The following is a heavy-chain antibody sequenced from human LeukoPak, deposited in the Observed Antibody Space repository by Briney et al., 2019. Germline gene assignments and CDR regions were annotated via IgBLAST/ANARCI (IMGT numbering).Heavy chain of an antibody. CDR2: IIPIFGSA. CDR3: ARSGDSASGYYVAFDY. J-gene: IGHJ4*02. D-gene: IGHD3-22*01. V-gene: IGHV1-69*13. CDR1: GGSFSSYA. Sequence: SVKVSCKASGGSFSSYAISWVRQAPGQGLKWMGGIIPIFGSANYAQKFQGRVTITADESTSTAYMELSSLRSEDTAVYYCARSGDSASGYYVAFDYWGQGTLVTVSS.